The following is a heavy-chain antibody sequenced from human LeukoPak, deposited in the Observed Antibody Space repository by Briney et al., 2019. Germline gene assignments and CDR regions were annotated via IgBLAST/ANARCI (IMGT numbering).Heavy chain of an antibody. D-gene: IGHD2-2*02. J-gene: IGHJ4*02. CDR3: ARNPAYCTSTSCYNDY. CDR1: GYTFTIYY. Sequence: GASEKVSCKASGYTFTIYYMHWVRQAPGQGLEWMGWINPNSGGTSYARRFQGRVTMTRDTSISTAYMELSRLTSDDTAVYYCARNPAYCTSTSCYNDYWGQGTLVTVSS. V-gene: IGHV1-2*02. CDR2: INPNSGGT.